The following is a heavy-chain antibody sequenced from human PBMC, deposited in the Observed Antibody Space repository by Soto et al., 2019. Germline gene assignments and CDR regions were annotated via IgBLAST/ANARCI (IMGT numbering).Heavy chain of an antibody. CDR2: ISAYNGNT. CDR3: ARDQSTVTTRSYYDGMDG. J-gene: IGHJ6*02. V-gene: IGHV1-18*04. CDR1: GYTFSDYA. D-gene: IGHD4-4*01. Sequence: ASVKVSCQASGYTFSDYAVTWVRQAPGQGLEWMGWISAYNGNTFFAQNVQGRVTLTTDTFTSTAYMEVRSLRSDDTAVFYCARDQSTVTTRSYYDGMDGWGQGTTVTVSS.